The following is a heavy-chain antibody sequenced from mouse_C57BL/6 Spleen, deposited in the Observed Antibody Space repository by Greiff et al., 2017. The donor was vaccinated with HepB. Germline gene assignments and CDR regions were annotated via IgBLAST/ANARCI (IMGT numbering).Heavy chain of an antibody. Sequence: EVQLQQSGPVLVKPGASVKMSCKASGYTFTDYYMNWVKQSHGKSLEWIGVINPYNGGTSYNKKFKGKATLTVDKSSSTAYMELNSLTSEDSAVYYCARSSTVPSFFAYWGQGTLVTVSA. D-gene: IGHD1-1*01. J-gene: IGHJ3*01. CDR2: INPYNGGT. CDR3: ARSSTVPSFFAY. CDR1: GYTFTDYY. V-gene: IGHV1-19*01.